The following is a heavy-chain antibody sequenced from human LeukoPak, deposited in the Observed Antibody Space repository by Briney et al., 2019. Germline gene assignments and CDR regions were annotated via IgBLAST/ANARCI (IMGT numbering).Heavy chain of an antibody. CDR1: GFTFSSYS. CDR2: ISSSSSTI. J-gene: IGHJ4*02. V-gene: IGHV3-48*01. Sequence: HPGGSLRLSCAASGFTFSSYSMNWVRQAPGKGLEWVSYISSSSSTIYYADSVKGRFTISRDNAKNSLYLQMNSLRAEDTAVYYCAREAFTSFDYWGQGTLVTVSS. CDR3: AREAFTSFDY.